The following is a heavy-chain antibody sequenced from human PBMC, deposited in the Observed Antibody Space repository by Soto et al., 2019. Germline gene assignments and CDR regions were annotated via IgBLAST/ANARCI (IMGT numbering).Heavy chain of an antibody. D-gene: IGHD3-10*01. CDR3: VKDAPNGSIDD. CDR1: GFRFEQYV. CDR2: FSPTGDTV. V-gene: IGHV3-9*01. Sequence: VQVVASGGGLVQPGRSLRLSCAVSGFRFEQYVMHWVRQAPGKGLECVSTFSPTGDTVAYADSVEGRFTVSRDNAKNSLYLQMNSLKGDDTTVYYCVKDAPNGSIDDWGQGTLVTVSS. J-gene: IGHJ4*02.